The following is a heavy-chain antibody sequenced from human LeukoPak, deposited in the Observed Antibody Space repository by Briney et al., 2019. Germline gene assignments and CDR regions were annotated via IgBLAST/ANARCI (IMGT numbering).Heavy chain of an antibody. V-gene: IGHV1-69*06. CDR3: ASRIGDYVWGSYRYNRFDY. J-gene: IGHJ4*03. CDR2: IIPISGTA. Sequence: ASVKVSCKASGGTFSSYAISWVRQAPGQGLEWMGGIIPISGTANYAQKFQGRVTITADKSTSTAYMELSSLRSEDTAVYYCASRIGDYVWGSYRYNRFDYWGQGTLVTVSS. CDR1: GGTFSSYA. D-gene: IGHD3-16*02.